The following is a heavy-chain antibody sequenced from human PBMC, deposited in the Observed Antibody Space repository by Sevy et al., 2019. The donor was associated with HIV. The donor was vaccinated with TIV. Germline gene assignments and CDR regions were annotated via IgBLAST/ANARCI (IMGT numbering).Heavy chain of an antibody. CDR2: TYYRSKWYN. CDR3: AREGNYYTNSGDAFDI. J-gene: IGHJ3*02. V-gene: IGHV6-1*01. D-gene: IGHD3-22*01. Sequence: KQSQTLSLTCAISGDSVSSNSAAWNWIRQSPSRGLEWLRRTYYRSKWYNDYAVSVKSRITINPDTSKNQFSLQLNSVTPEDTAVYYCAREGNYYTNSGDAFDIWGQGTMVTVSS. CDR1: GDSVSSNSAA.